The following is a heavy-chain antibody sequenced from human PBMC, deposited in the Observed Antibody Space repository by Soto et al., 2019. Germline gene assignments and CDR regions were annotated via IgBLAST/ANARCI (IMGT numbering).Heavy chain of an antibody. CDR1: GDGVSSNSAA. D-gene: IGHD5-12*01. Sequence: SQTLSLTCAISGDGVSSNSAAWNLIRQSPSRGLEWLGRTFYRSKWYYHYAVSVESRITINPDTSKNQFSLQLTSVTPEDTAVYYCTREHGSGYSDYWGQGTLVTVYS. J-gene: IGHJ4*01. CDR3: TREHGSGYSDY. CDR2: TFYRSKWYY. V-gene: IGHV6-1*01.